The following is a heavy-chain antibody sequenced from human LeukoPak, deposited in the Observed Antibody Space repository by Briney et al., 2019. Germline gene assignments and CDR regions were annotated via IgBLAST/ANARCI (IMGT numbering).Heavy chain of an antibody. D-gene: IGHD3-10*01. CDR1: GGTFSSYA. J-gene: IGHJ6*03. Sequence: ASVKVSCKASGGTFSSYAISWVRQAPGQGLEWMGRIIPIFGTANYAQKFQGRVTITTDESTSTAYMELSSLRSEDTAVYYCAREGRPLYYYGSGSYYNVYYYYMDVWGKGTTVTVSS. CDR3: AREGRPLYYYGSGSYYNVYYYYMDV. V-gene: IGHV1-69*05. CDR2: IIPIFGTA.